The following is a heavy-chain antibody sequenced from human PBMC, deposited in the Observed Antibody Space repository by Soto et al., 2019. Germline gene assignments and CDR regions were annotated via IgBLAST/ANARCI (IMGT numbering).Heavy chain of an antibody. CDR3: ARCLYYYDSSGYWGD. Sequence: PGGSLRLSCAASGFTFSSYSMNWVRQAPGKGLEWVSYISSSSSTIYYADSVKGRFTISRDNAKNSLYLQMNSLRDEDTAVYYCARCLYYYDSSGYWGDWGQGTLVTVSS. D-gene: IGHD3-22*01. CDR1: GFTFSSYS. V-gene: IGHV3-48*02. CDR2: ISSSSSTI. J-gene: IGHJ4*02.